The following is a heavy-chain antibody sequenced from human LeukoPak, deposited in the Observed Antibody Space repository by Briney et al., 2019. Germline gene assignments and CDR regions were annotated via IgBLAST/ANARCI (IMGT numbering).Heavy chain of an antibody. D-gene: IGHD2-15*01. CDR3: ARDSPETTSVRYSEEFDF. CDR1: GFTFSIYW. Sequence: GRSLRLSCAASGFTFSIYWMHWVRQAPGKGLVWVSRINPDESRTNYADSVKGRFTISRDNAKNTLYLQMNSLRAEDTAVYYCARDSPETTSVRYSEEFDFWGQGTLVTVSS. V-gene: IGHV3-74*01. CDR2: INPDESRT. J-gene: IGHJ4*02.